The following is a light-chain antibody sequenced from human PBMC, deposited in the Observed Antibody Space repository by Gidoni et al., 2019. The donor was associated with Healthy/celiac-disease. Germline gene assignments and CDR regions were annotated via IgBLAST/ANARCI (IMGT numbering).Light chain of an antibody. J-gene: IGLJ2*01. Sequence: QSVLTQPPSVSGAPGQTATISCTGGSSNIGAGYDVHWYQQLPGTAPKPLIYGNSNRPSGVPDRFSGSKSGTSASLAITGLQAEDEADYYCQSYDSSLSGEEVFGGGTKLTVL. CDR3: QSYDSSLSGEEV. V-gene: IGLV1-40*01. CDR1: SSNIGAGYD. CDR2: GNS.